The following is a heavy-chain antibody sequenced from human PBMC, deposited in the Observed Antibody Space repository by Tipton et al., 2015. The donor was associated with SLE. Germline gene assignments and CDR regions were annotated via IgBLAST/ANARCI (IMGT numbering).Heavy chain of an antibody. D-gene: IGHD3-22*01. CDR1: GGSISGHF. V-gene: IGHV4-59*11. CDR3: ARDNGGVSYYDSSGYLNWFDP. J-gene: IGHJ5*02. Sequence: TLSLTCTVSGGSISGHFWSWIRQPPGKGLEWIGIIYYSGSTNYNPSLKSRVTISVDTSKNQFSLKLSSVTAADTAVYYCARDNGGVSYYDSSGYLNWFDPWGQGTLVTVSS. CDR2: IYYSGST.